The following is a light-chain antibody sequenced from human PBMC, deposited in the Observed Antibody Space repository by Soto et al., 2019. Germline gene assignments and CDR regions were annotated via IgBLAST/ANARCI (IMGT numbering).Light chain of an antibody. V-gene: IGKV3-11*01. CDR2: DAS. CDR3: QQRSNWLT. J-gene: IGKJ4*01. Sequence: EIVLTQSPATLSLSPGERATLSCRASQSVSSYLAWYQQKPGQAPRLLIYDASNRATGIPARFSGSGSGTDFTLTISSREPEDFAVYYCQQRSNWLTFGGGTKVDIK. CDR1: QSVSSY.